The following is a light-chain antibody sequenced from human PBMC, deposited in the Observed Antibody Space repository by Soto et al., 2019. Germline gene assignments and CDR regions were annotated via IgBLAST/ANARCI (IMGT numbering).Light chain of an antibody. CDR3: RQALKTPLT. V-gene: IGKV2-28*01. CDR1: QSLRNSNGRYS. J-gene: IGKJ4*02. CDR2: MGS. Sequence: DIVMTQSPLSLAVTPGEPASISCRSSQSLRNSNGRYSLDCFLQKPGQSPQLLIYMGSIRASGVPDRLSGSGSGTDFTLRISRLQAEDVGIYYCRQALKTPLTVGGGTKVEIK.